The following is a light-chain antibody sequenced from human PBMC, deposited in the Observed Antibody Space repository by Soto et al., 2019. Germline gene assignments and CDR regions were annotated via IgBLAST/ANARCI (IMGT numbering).Light chain of an antibody. CDR3: QQYGSSPRT. V-gene: IGKV1-9*01. J-gene: IGKJ5*01. Sequence: DIQLTQSPSFLSASVGDRVTITCRASQGISSYLAWFQQKPGRAPNLLIYGASTLQSGVPSRFSGSGSGTDFTLTISRLEPEDFAVYYCQQYGSSPRTFGQGTRLEIK. CDR1: QGISSY. CDR2: GAS.